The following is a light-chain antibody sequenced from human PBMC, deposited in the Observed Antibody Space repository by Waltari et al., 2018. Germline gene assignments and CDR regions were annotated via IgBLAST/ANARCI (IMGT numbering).Light chain of an antibody. CDR1: KLEDRY. CDR3: QEWDRKTYGV. Sequence: SYELTQPPSVSVSPGQTASISCSGDKLEDRYVCWYQQKPGQSPVLVLHQDSKRPSGSLERFSGVNAGNTATLTISELQAMDEADYYRQEWDRKTYGVLGGGTKLTVL. V-gene: IGLV3-1*01. J-gene: IGLJ3*02. CDR2: QDS.